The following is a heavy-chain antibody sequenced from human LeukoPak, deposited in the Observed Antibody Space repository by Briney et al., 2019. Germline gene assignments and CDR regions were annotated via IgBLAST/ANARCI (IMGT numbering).Heavy chain of an antibody. CDR1: GYTFTGYY. CDR2: INPNSGGT. Sequence: ASVKVSCKSSGYTFTGYYMHWVRQAPGQRVEWMGWINPNSGGTNYAQKFQGRVTMTRDTSMSTAYMELSGLRSDDTAVYYCSRDSGYCSGGSCWYFDFWGQGTLVTVSS. D-gene: IGHD2-15*01. V-gene: IGHV1-2*02. J-gene: IGHJ4*02. CDR3: SRDSGYCSGGSCWYFDF.